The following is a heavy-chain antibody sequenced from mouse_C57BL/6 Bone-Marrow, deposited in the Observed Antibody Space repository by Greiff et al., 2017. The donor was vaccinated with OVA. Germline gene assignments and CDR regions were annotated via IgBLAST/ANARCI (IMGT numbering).Heavy chain of an antibody. J-gene: IGHJ3*01. Sequence: QVQLQQPGAELVMPGASVKLSCKASGYTFTSYWMHWVKQRPGQGLEWIGEIDPSDSYTNYNQKFKGKSTLTVDKSSSTAYMQLSSLTSEDSAVYYCARGGGSSPFADWGQGTLVTVSA. D-gene: IGHD1-1*01. CDR2: IDPSDSYT. CDR3: ARGGGSSPFAD. V-gene: IGHV1-69*01. CDR1: GYTFTSYW.